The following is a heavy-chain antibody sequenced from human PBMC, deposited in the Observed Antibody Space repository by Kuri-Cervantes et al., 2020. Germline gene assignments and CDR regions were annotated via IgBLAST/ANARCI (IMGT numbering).Heavy chain of an antibody. D-gene: IGHD3-16*01. Sequence: SGPTLVKPTQTLTLTCTFSWFPLSTSGVGVGWIRQTPGKALEWLALIYWDDDKRYGPSLKSRLTNTKDTSNNQVVLTMTNMDPVDTATYYCAHVMNAIRRFDAFDIWGQGTMVTVSS. CDR3: AHVMNAIRRFDAFDI. CDR2: IYWDDDK. CDR1: WFPLSTSGVG. J-gene: IGHJ3*02. V-gene: IGHV2-5*05.